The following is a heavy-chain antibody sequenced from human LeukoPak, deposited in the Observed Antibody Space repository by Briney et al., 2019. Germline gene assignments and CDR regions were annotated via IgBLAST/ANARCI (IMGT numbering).Heavy chain of an antibody. V-gene: IGHV4-59*12. J-gene: IGHJ4*02. Sequence: PSETLSLTCTVSGGSISSYYWSWIRQPSGKGLEWIGYIYYSGGTNYNPSLKSRVTISVDTSKNQFSLKLSSVTAADTAVYYCARGLPGYSSGWYKGGFDYWGQGTLVTVSS. CDR1: GGSISSYY. CDR2: IYYSGGT. D-gene: IGHD6-19*01. CDR3: ARGLPGYSSGWYKGGFDY.